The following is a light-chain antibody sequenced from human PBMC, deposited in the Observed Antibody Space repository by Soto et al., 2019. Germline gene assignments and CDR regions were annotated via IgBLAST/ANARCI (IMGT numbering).Light chain of an antibody. CDR1: QSISSW. CDR2: KAS. Sequence: DIPMTQSPSTLSAYVGDRVTITCRASQSISSWLAWYQQKPGKAPKLLIYKASSLESGVPSRFSGSGSGTEFTLTISSLQPDDLATYYCQQYNSYSRTFGQGTKVDIK. V-gene: IGKV1-5*03. J-gene: IGKJ1*01. CDR3: QQYNSYSRT.